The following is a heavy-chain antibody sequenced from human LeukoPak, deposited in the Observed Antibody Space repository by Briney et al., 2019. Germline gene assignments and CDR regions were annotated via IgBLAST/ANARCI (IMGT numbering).Heavy chain of an antibody. D-gene: IGHD2-2*02. J-gene: IGHJ6*02. Sequence: ASVKVSCKASGYTFTSYDFNWVRQATGQRPEWMGWMSPNSGDTGYAQKFQDRVTMTRNTSISTAYMELSSLRSEDTAVYYCARGSRYCSSTSCYMGWGYYYYGMDVWGQGTTVTVSS. CDR1: GYTFTSYD. V-gene: IGHV1-8*01. CDR2: MSPNSGDT. CDR3: ARGSRYCSSTSCYMGWGYYYYGMDV.